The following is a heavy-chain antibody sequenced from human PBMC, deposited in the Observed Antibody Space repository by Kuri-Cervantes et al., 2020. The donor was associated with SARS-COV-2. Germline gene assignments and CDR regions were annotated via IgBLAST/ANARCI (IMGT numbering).Heavy chain of an antibody. V-gene: IGHV3-21*01. CDR2: ISSSSSYI. CDR3: ARVPSSSGLFDY. CDR1: GFTFSSYS. Sequence: GGSLRLSCAASGFTFSSYSMNWVRQAPGKGLEWVSSISSSSSYIYYADSVKGRFTISRDNAKNSLYLQMNSLRAEDTAVYYCARVPSSSGLFDYWGQGTLVTVSS. J-gene: IGHJ4*02. D-gene: IGHD6-6*01.